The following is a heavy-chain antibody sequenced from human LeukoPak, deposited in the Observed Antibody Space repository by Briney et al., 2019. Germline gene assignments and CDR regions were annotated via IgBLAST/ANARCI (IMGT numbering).Heavy chain of an antibody. CDR3: ASGKWELDAFDI. J-gene: IGHJ3*02. D-gene: IGHD1-26*01. CDR2: TYYSGRT. Sequence: SETLSLTCTVSGGSISSSYWSWIRQPPGKGLEWIGYTYYSGRTNYNPSLKSRVTISVDTSKKQFSLKLSSVTAADTAVYYCASGKWELDAFDIWGQGTMVTVSS. V-gene: IGHV4-59*01. CDR1: GGSISSSY.